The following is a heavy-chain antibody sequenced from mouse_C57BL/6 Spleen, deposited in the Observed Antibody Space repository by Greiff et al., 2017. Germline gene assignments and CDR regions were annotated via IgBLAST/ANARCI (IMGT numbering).Heavy chain of an antibody. V-gene: IGHV1-81*01. Sequence: QVHVKQSGAELARPGASVKLSCKASGYTFTSYGISWVKQRTGQGLEWIGEIYPRSGNTYYNEKFKGKATLTADKSSSTAYMELRSLTSEDSAVYFCARGATVGAMDYWGQGTSVTVSS. J-gene: IGHJ4*01. CDR3: ARGATVGAMDY. CDR2: IYPRSGNT. D-gene: IGHD1-1*01. CDR1: GYTFTSYG.